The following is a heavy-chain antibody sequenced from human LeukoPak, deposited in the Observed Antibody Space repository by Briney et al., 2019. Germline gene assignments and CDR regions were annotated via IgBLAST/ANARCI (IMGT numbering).Heavy chain of an antibody. CDR1: GFTVSSNS. CDR2: ISSSSSYI. V-gene: IGHV3-21*01. Sequence: GGSLRLSCTVSGFTVSSNSMSWVRQAPGKGLEWVSSISSSSSYIYYADSVKGRFTISRDNAKNSLYLQMNSLRAEDTAVYYCAKDPATLDDDAFDIWGQGTMVTVSS. CDR3: AKDPATLDDDAFDI. D-gene: IGHD5-12*01. J-gene: IGHJ3*02.